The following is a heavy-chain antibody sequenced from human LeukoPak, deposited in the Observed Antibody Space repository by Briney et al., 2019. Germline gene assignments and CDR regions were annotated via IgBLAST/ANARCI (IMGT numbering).Heavy chain of an antibody. V-gene: IGHV4-59*01. Sequence: SETLSLTCTVSGGSISSYYWSWIRQPPGKGLEWIGYIYYSGSTNYNPSLKSRVTISVDTSKNQFSLKLSSVTAADTAVYYCARDHYYDSYAFDIWGQGTMVTVSS. D-gene: IGHD3-22*01. CDR2: IYYSGST. J-gene: IGHJ3*02. CDR3: ARDHYYDSYAFDI. CDR1: GGSISSYY.